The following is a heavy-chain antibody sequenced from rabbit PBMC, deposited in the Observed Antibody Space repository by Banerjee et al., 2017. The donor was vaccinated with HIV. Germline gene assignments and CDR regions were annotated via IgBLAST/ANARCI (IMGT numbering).Heavy chain of an antibody. CDR1: GFSFSSYY. J-gene: IGHJ3*01. V-gene: IGHV1S40*01. CDR3: AGGGYGDL. Sequence: QSLEESGGDLVKPGASLTLTCTASGFSFSSYYMCWVRQAPGKGLEWIGTITAGSGGATYYASWAKGRFTISKTSSTTVTLQMTSLTAADTATYFCAGGGYGDLWGQGTLVTVS. D-gene: IGHD1-1*01. CDR2: ITAGSGGAT.